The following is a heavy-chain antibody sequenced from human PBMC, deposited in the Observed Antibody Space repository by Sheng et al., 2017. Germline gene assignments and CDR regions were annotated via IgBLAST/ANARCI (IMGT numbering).Heavy chain of an antibody. CDR3: ARDLWYSSWTGDYYYYYMDV. CDR2: IIPIFGTA. J-gene: IGHJ6*03. CDR1: GGTFSSYA. Sequence: QVQLVQSGAEVKKPGSSVKVSCKASGGTFSSYAISWVRQAPGQGLEWMGGIIPIFGTANYAQKFQGRVTITTDESTSTAYMELSSLRSEDTAVYYCARDLWYSSWTGDYYYYYMDVWGKGTTVTVSS. D-gene: IGHD6-13*01. V-gene: IGHV1-69*05.